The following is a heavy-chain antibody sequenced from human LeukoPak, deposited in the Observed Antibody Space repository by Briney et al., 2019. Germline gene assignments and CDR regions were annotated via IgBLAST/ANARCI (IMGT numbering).Heavy chain of an antibody. CDR2: INSDESIT. J-gene: IGHJ4*02. Sequence: PGGSLRLSCAASGFTFSSSWMYWVRQAPGKGLVWVSRINSDESITTYADSVKGRFTISRDNAKNTLYLQMNSLRAEDTAVYYCARGLVPGSLDYWGQGTPVTVSS. V-gene: IGHV3-74*01. CDR1: GFTFSSSW. D-gene: IGHD3-10*01. CDR3: ARGLVPGSLDY.